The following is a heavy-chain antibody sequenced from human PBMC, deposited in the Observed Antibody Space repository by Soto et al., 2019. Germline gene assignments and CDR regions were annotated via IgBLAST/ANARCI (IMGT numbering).Heavy chain of an antibody. D-gene: IGHD3-22*01. Sequence: PGGSLRLSCAASGFTFSSYPMHLVRQAPSKGLEWVAVISYDGRKKYYPDSVKGRFTISRDNCKNTLYLQMNSLRAEDTAVYYCARDADYYYDSSGYEYWGQGTLVTGSS. CDR2: ISYDGRKK. CDR1: GFTFSSYP. CDR3: ARDADYYYDSSGYEY. J-gene: IGHJ4*02. V-gene: IGHV3-30*04.